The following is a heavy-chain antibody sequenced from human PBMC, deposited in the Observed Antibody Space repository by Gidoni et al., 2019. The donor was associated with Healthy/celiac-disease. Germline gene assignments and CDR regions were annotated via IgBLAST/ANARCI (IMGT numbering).Heavy chain of an antibody. J-gene: IGHJ5*02. D-gene: IGHD2-2*02. Sequence: QVQLQESGPGLVKPSETLSLTCTVSGGPISSYDWSWIRQPAGKGLEWMGRIYTSGSTNYNPSLKSRVTMSVDTSKNQFSLKLSSVTAADTAVYYCAREPPYCSSTSCDMGGWFDPWGQGTLVTVSS. CDR2: IYTSGST. V-gene: IGHV4-4*07. CDR1: GGPISSYD. CDR3: AREPPYCSSTSCDMGGWFDP.